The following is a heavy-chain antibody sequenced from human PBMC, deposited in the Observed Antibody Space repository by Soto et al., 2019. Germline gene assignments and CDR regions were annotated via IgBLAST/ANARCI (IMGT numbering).Heavy chain of an antibody. J-gene: IGHJ4*02. CDR2: IYHSGTT. D-gene: IGHD1-1*01. CDR3: AREGGNANLQIDS. Sequence: PSETLSLTCTVSGGSISSSGYYWSWIRQAPGNGLEWIAYIYHSGTTYYNLSLKSRITISVDTSKNQFSLSLSSVTAADTAVYYFAREGGNANLQIDSWGQGTLVTVSS. V-gene: IGHV4-31*03. CDR1: GGSISSSGYY.